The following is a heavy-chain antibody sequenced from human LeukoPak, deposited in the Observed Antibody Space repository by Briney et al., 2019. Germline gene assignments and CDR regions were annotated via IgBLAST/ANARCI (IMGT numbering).Heavy chain of an antibody. J-gene: IGHJ6*02. CDR1: GGSISSYY. CDR2: IYYSGST. V-gene: IGHV4-59*08. Sequence: SETLPLTCTVSGGSISSYYWSWIRQPPGKGLEWIGYIYYSGSTNYNPSLKSRVTISVDTSKNQFSLKLSSVTAADTAVYYCARGLPEYGMDVWGQGTTVTVSS. CDR3: ARGLPEYGMDV.